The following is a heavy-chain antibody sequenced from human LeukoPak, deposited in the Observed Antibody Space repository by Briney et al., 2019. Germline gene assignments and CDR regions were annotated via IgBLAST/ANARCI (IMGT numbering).Heavy chain of an antibody. D-gene: IGHD3-10*01. Sequence: PGGSLRLSCAASGFTFSSYAMSWVRQAPGKGLEWVSAISGSGGSTYYADSVKGWFTISRDNSKNTLYLQMNSLRAEDTAVYYCAKGKGYYGSGSQHWGQGTLVTVSS. J-gene: IGHJ1*01. CDR1: GFTFSSYA. V-gene: IGHV3-23*01. CDR2: ISGSGGST. CDR3: AKGKGYYGSGSQH.